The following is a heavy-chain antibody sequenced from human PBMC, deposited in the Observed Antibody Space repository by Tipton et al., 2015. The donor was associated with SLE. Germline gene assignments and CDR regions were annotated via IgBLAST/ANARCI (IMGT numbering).Heavy chain of an antibody. Sequence: TLSLTCAVSGGSISSSNWWSWVRQPPGKGLEWIGEINHSGSTNYNPSLKSRVTISVDTSKNQFSLKLNSVTAADTAVYYCARGVVVIGSYAFDIWGQGTMVTVSS. CDR2: INHSGST. CDR3: ARGVVVIGSYAFDI. V-gene: IGHV4-4*02. D-gene: IGHD3-22*01. J-gene: IGHJ3*02. CDR1: GGSISSSNW.